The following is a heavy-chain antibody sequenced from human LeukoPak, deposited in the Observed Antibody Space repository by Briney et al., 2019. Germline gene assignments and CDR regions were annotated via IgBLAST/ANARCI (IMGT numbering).Heavy chain of an antibody. CDR3: ARQYQQWLVFDY. J-gene: IGHJ4*02. Sequence: GGSLRLSCAASGFTVSSYYMSWVRQAPGKGLEWVSVIYSGGSTYYADSVKGRFTISRDNSKNTLYLQMNSLRAEDTAVYYCARQYQQWLVFDYWGQGTLVTVSS. V-gene: IGHV3-66*04. D-gene: IGHD6-19*01. CDR2: IYSGGST. CDR1: GFTVSSYY.